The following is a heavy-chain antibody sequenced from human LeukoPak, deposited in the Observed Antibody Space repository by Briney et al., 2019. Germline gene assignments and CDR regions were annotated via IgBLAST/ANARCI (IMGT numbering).Heavy chain of an antibody. CDR3: ARFRNYYDSSGYRYYFDY. J-gene: IGHJ4*02. D-gene: IGHD3-22*01. Sequence: SETLSLTCTVSGGSISSYYWSWIRQPPGKGLEWIGYIYYSGSTNYNPSLKSRVTISVDTSKNQFSLKLSSVTAADTAVYYCARFRNYYDSSGYRYYFDYWGQGTLVTVSS. V-gene: IGHV4-59*01. CDR2: IYYSGST. CDR1: GGSISSYY.